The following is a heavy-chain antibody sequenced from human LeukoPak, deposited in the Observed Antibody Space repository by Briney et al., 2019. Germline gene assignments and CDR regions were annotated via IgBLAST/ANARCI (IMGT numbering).Heavy chain of an antibody. CDR3: TRDPILGAPDYFDY. Sequence: PGRSLRLSCAASGFTFANYVTHWVRQAPGKGLEWVAMTSPDEGLKFYGDSVKGRFTISRDNSKNTMYLQMNNLREEDTAVYYCTRDPILGAPDYFDYWGQGTLVTVSS. V-gene: IGHV3-30*04. J-gene: IGHJ4*02. CDR1: GFTFANYV. CDR2: TSPDEGLK. D-gene: IGHD1-26*01.